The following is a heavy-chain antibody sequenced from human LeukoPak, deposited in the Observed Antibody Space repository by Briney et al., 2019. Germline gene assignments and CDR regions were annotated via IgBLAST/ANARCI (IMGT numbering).Heavy chain of an antibody. V-gene: IGHV4-59*01. CDR1: GGSISGSY. J-gene: IGHJ4*02. D-gene: IGHD4-17*01. CDR2: MYNSGST. Sequence: PSETLSLTCTVSGGSISGSYWSWIRQPPGKGLEWIAYMYNSGSTNYNPSLKSRVTISIDTSKNQFSLKLSSLTAADTAIYYCTRGNESYGVYAYWGQGILVTVSS. CDR3: TRGNESYGVYAY.